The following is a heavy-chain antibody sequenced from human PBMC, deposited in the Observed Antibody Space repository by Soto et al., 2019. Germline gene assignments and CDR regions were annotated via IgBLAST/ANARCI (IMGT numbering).Heavy chain of an antibody. CDR1: GFTFSSYS. D-gene: IGHD6-13*01. Sequence: PGGSLRLSCAASGFTFSSYSMNWVRQAPGKGLEWVSSISSSSSYIYYADSVKGRFTISRDNAKNSLYLQMNSLRAEDTAVYYCARDGGSSSSGGMDVWGQGTTVTVSS. CDR3: ARDGGSSSSGGMDV. V-gene: IGHV3-21*01. CDR2: ISSSSSYI. J-gene: IGHJ6*02.